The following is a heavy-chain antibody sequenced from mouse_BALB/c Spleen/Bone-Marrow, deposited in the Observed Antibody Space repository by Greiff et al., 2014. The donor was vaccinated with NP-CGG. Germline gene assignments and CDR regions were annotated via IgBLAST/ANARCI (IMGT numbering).Heavy chain of an antibody. D-gene: IGHD1-1*01. CDR3: ANYYYGSSLFAY. J-gene: IGHJ3*01. Sequence: ELQLQQSGAELVKPGASVKLSCTASGFNIKDTYMHWVKQRPEQGLEWIGRIDPANGNTKYDPKFQGKATITADTSSNTAYLQLSSLTSEDTAVYYCANYYYGSSLFAYWGQGTLVTVSA. CDR1: GFNIKDTY. V-gene: IGHV14-3*02. CDR2: IDPANGNT.